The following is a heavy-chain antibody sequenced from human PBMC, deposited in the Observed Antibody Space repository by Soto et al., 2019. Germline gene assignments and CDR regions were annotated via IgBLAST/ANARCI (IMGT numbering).Heavy chain of an antibody. V-gene: IGHV3-13*04. J-gene: IGHJ4*02. CDR3: ARVSRRDGSTFFDY. D-gene: IGHD5-12*01. CDR1: GFTFSSYD. Sequence: GGSLRLSCSASGFTFSSYDMHWVRQGPGKGLEWVSAIGTAGDTNYAGSVKGRFTISRNQVVLIMTNMDPVDTGTYYCARVSRRDGSTFFDYWGQGTLVTVSS. CDR2: IGTAGDT.